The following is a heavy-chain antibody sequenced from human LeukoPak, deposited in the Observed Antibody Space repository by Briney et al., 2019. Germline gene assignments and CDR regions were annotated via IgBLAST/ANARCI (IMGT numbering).Heavy chain of an antibody. D-gene: IGHD3-9*01. CDR3: ARPYNDILNGRYFYYYDMGV. V-gene: IGHV3-74*01. CDR1: GFTFSRYW. CDR2: INSDGSST. Sequence: GGSLRLSCAASGFTFSRYWMHWVRQAPGKGLEWVSRINSDGSSTTYADSVKGRFTISGDNAKNTLNLQMNSLRAEDTAVYFCARPYNDILNGRYFYYYDMGVWGQGTTVTVSS. J-gene: IGHJ6*02.